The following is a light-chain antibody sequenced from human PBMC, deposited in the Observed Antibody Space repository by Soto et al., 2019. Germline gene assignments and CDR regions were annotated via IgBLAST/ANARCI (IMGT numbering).Light chain of an antibody. CDR3: TTFAPGRIYV. J-gene: IGLJ1*01. Sequence: QSALTQPASVSGSPGQSITISCSGASSDIGPYDYVSWHQHHPGRAPKLLIYEVSNRPSGVSYRFSGSKSGNTASLTISGLQAEDEGDYYCTTFAPGRIYVFGSGTKVTVL. CDR1: SSDIGPYDY. V-gene: IGLV2-14*01. CDR2: EVS.